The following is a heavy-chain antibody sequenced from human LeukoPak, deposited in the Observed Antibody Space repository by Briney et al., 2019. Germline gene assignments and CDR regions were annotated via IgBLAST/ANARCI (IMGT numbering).Heavy chain of an antibody. V-gene: IGHV4-39*07. CDR1: GGSISSNSYY. J-gene: IGHJ4*02. CDR3: ASRKLGNDY. CDR2: IYYSGST. Sequence: PSETLSLTCTVSGGSISSNSYYWGWIRQPPGKGLEWIGNIYYSGSTYYSSSLKSRVTISADTSQNQFSLKLSSVTAADTAVYYCASRKLGNDYWGQGTLVTVSS. D-gene: IGHD7-27*01.